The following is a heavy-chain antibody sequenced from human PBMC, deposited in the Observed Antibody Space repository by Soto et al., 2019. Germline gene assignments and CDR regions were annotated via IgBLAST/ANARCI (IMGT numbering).Heavy chain of an antibody. CDR3: ARHHVRGRTIAGAAEF. CDR1: GGSLSGYY. Sequence: ASETLSLTCAVYGGSLSGYYWSWIRQPPGKALEWIGEINHSGNTNYNPSLKSRVTISVDTSKNQLFLNLNSVTAADTAMYYCARHHVRGRTIAGAAEFWGQGTLVTVSS. V-gene: IGHV4-34*01. J-gene: IGHJ4*02. D-gene: IGHD1-26*01. CDR2: INHSGNT.